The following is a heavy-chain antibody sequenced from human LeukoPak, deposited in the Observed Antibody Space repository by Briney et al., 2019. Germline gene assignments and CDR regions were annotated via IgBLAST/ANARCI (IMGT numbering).Heavy chain of an antibody. J-gene: IGHJ5*02. CDR1: GFTFSSYG. Sequence: GGSLRLSCAASGFTFSSYGMHWVRQAPGKGLEWVAFIRYDGSNKYYADSVKGRFTISRDNSKNTLYLQMNSLRAEDTAVYYCAKGHTVTTSLINWFDPWGQGTLVTVSS. V-gene: IGHV3-30*02. D-gene: IGHD4-17*01. CDR3: AKGHTVTTSLINWFDP. CDR2: IRYDGSNK.